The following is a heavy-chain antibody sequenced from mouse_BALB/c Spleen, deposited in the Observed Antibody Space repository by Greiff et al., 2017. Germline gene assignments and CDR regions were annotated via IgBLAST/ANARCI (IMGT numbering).Heavy chain of an antibody. CDR1: GFSFTSYG. CDR3: ARGYGNFYAMDY. D-gene: IGHD2-10*02. CDR2: IWAGGST. Sequence: VMLVESGPGLVAPSQSLSITCTVSGFSFTSYGVHWVRQPPGKGLEWLGVIWAGGSTNYNSALMSRLSISKDNSKSQVFLKMNSLQTDDTAMYYCARGYGNFYAMDYWGQGTSVTVSS. V-gene: IGHV2-9*02. J-gene: IGHJ4*01.